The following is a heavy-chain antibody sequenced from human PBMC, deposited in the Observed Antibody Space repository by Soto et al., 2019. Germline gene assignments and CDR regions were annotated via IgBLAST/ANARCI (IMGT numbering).Heavy chain of an antibody. V-gene: IGHV3-23*01. Sequence: EVQLLESGGVLVQPGGSLRLSFAASGFTFSNYAMSWVRQAPGKGLVWVSIISGSGGTTYHADSVKDRFTISRDNSKNSLCRQMNSLRAEETAVYYCAKGCAVGFHFGSSTDRGFDPWGQGTLVTVSS. CDR2: ISGSGGTT. CDR3: AKGCAVGFHFGSSTDRGFDP. J-gene: IGHJ5*02. D-gene: IGHD6-6*01. CDR1: GFTFSNYA.